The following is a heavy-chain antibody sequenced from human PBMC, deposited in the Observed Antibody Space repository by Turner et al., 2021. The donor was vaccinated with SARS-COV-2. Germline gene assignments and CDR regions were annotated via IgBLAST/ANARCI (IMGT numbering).Heavy chain of an antibody. Sequence: QVQLLESGGGVVQAGRSLRLSCAASGFTFSSYGMHWVRQAPGKGLEWVAVISYDGSNKYYSDSVKGRFTISRDNSKNTLYLQMNSLRAEDTAVYYCAKDMEQLVPLFDYWGQGTLVTVSS. V-gene: IGHV3-30*18. J-gene: IGHJ4*02. CDR1: GFTFSSYG. D-gene: IGHD6-13*01. CDR3: AKDMEQLVPLFDY. CDR2: ISYDGSNK.